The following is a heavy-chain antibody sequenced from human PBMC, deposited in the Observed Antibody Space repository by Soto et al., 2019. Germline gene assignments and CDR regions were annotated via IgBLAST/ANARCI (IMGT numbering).Heavy chain of an antibody. CDR1: GFTFSSYD. D-gene: IGHD5-12*01. CDR2: IGTAGDT. J-gene: IGHJ6*02. V-gene: IGHV3-13*01. CDR3: ARLSGYDWYYGMDV. Sequence: GGSLRLSCAASGFTFSSYDMHWVRQATGKGLEWVSAIGTAGDTYYPGSVKGRFTISRENAKNSLYLQMNCLKAEDTAVYYCARLSGYDWYYGMDVWGQGTTVTVSS.